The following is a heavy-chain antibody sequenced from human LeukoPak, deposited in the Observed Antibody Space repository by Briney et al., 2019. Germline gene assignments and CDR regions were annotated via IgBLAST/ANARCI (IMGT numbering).Heavy chain of an antibody. CDR2: IKSDGSST. V-gene: IGHV3-74*01. CDR3: ARYDGGSGPFDY. Sequence: PGGSLRLSCAASGFTFSYYWMHWVRQAPGKGLVWVSRIKSDGSSTTYADSVKGRITISRDNSKNTLYLQMNSLRAEDTAVYYCARYDGGSGPFDYWGQGTLVTVSS. D-gene: IGHD3-10*01. CDR1: GFTFSYYW. J-gene: IGHJ4*02.